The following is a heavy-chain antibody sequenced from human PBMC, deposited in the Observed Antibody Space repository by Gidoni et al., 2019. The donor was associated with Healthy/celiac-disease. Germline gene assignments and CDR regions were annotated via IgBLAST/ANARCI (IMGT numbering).Heavy chain of an antibody. CDR2: IYTSGST. CDR3: AREGFDGDYVSPGWFDP. J-gene: IGHJ5*02. CDR1: GGSISSYY. Sequence: QVQLQESGPGLVKPSETLSLTCTVSGGSISSYYWSWIRQPAGKGLEWIGRIYTSGSTNYNPSLKSRVTMSVDTSKNQCALKLSAVTAADTAVYYCAREGFDGDYVSPGWFDPWGQETLVTVSS. D-gene: IGHD4-17*01. V-gene: IGHV4-4*07.